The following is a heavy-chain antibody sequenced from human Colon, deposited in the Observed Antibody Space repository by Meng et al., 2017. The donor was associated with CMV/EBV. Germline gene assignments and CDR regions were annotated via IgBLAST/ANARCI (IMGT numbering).Heavy chain of an antibody. D-gene: IGHD1-26*01. CDR1: GFPFSNYY. J-gene: IGHJ4*02. V-gene: IGHV3-11*04. CDR2: ISGDGSDL. Sequence: GESLKISCAASGFPFSNYYMSWIRPAPGKGLEWISYISGDGSDLFYGDSVRGRFTISRDNAKNSLYLQINSLRVEDTAVYYCVRDILRVGITYYFDYWGQGTLVTVSS. CDR3: VRDILRVGITYYFDY.